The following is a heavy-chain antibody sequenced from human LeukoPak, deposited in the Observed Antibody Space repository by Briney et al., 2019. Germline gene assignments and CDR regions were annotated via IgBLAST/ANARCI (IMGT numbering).Heavy chain of an antibody. J-gene: IGHJ4*02. Sequence: PGGSLRLSCAASGFTCSSYSMNWVRQAPGKGLEWVSYISSSSSTIYYADSVKGRFTISRDNAKNSLYLQMNSLRAEDTAVYYCARDYYDSSGSIDYWGQGTLVTVSS. D-gene: IGHD3-22*01. CDR2: ISSSSSTI. V-gene: IGHV3-48*04. CDR1: GFTCSSYS. CDR3: ARDYYDSSGSIDY.